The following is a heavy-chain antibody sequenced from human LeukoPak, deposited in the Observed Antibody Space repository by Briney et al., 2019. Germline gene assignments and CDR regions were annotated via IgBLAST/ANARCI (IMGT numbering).Heavy chain of an antibody. CDR3: ARENSGSYREFDY. Sequence: SETLSLTSLVSGGSLSSYYWSWVRQPAGKGLEWIGRIYTSGSTNYNASLESRVRMSVDTSQNQFSLKLSSVTAADTAVFYCARENSGSYREFDYWGQGTLVTVSS. V-gene: IGHV4-4*07. CDR2: IYTSGST. D-gene: IGHD1-26*01. J-gene: IGHJ4*02. CDR1: GGSLSSYY.